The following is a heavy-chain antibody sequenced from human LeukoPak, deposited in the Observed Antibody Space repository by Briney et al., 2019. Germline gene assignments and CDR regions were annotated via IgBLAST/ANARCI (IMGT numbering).Heavy chain of an antibody. Sequence: PGKSLRLSCAASGFIFSSYTMHWVRQAPGKGLEWVAVISYDGSNKYYADSVKGRLTISRDNSKNTLYLQMNSLRAEDTAVYYCAKDPRGYCSSTSCYALDYWGQGTLVTVSS. J-gene: IGHJ4*02. V-gene: IGHV3-30*04. D-gene: IGHD2-2*03. CDR1: GFIFSSYT. CDR3: AKDPRGYCSSTSCYALDY. CDR2: ISYDGSNK.